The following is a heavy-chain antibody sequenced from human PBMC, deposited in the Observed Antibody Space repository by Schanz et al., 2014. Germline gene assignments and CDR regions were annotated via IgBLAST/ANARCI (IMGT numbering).Heavy chain of an antibody. V-gene: IGHV3-23*01. CDR1: GFTFSTYA. CDR2: ITGSGGST. D-gene: IGHD3-22*01. CDR3: AKDPSHGDYDYYFDY. J-gene: IGHJ4*02. Sequence: EVQLLDSGGGLVQPGGSLRLSCAASGFTFSTYAMSWVRQAPGKGLEWVSAITGSGGSTYYADSVKGRFTISRDNSKNTLYLQMNSLRAEDTAVYYCAKDPSHGDYDYYFDYWGQGTLVTVSS.